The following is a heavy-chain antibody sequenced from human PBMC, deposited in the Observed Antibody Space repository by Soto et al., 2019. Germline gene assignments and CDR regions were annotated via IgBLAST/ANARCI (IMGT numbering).Heavy chain of an antibody. CDR2: ISSSSSYI. CDR1: GFTFSSYS. J-gene: IGHJ4*02. CDR3: ARDLRSGSGFQDY. Sequence: GGSLRLSCAASGFTFSSYSMNWVRRAPGKGLEWVSSISSSSSYIYYADSVKGRFTISRDNAKNSLYLQMNSLRAEDTAVYYCARDLRSGSGFQDYWGQGTLVTVSS. V-gene: IGHV3-21*01. D-gene: IGHD1-26*01.